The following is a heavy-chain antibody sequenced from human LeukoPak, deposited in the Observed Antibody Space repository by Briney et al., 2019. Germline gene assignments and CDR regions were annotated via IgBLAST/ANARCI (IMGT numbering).Heavy chain of an antibody. D-gene: IGHD2-15*01. CDR2: IKQDGSEK. J-gene: IGHJ4*02. Sequence: GGSLRLSCAASGFTFSNYWMSWVRQAPGKGLEWVANIKQDGSEKYYVDSVKGRFTISRDNAKNSLYLQIDILRAEDTAVYYCARPLGYCSGGSCHPFDCWGQGTLVTVSS. CDR1: GFTFSNYW. V-gene: IGHV3-7*05. CDR3: ARPLGYCSGGSCHPFDC.